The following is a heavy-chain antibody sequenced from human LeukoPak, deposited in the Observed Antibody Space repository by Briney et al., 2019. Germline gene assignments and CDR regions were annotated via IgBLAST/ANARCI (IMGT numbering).Heavy chain of an antibody. V-gene: IGHV3-48*03. Sequence: GGSLRLSCAASGFTFSNYGIHWVRQAPGKGLEWVSYISSSGSTIYYADSVKGRFTISRDDAKNSLYLQMNSLRAEDTAVYYCAELGITMIGGVWGKGTTVTISS. D-gene: IGHD3-10*02. CDR2: ISSSGSTI. J-gene: IGHJ6*04. CDR1: GFTFSNYG. CDR3: AELGITMIGGV.